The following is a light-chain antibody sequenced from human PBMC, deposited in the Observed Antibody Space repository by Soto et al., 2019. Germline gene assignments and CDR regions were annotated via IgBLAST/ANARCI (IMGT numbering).Light chain of an antibody. CDR1: SSDVGGYNY. Sequence: QSALTQPRSVSGSPGQSVTISCTGTSSDVGGYNYVSWYQQHPGKAPKLMIYDVSKRPSGVPDRFSGSKSGNTASLTISGLQAEYEADYYCCSYAGIYTSVFGTGTKLTVL. CDR3: CSYAGIYTSV. CDR2: DVS. J-gene: IGLJ1*01. V-gene: IGLV2-11*01.